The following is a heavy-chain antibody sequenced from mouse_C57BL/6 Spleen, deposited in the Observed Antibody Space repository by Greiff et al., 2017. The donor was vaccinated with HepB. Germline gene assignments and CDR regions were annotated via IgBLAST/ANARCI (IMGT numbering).Heavy chain of an antibody. CDR2: INYDGSST. CDR1: GFTFSDYY. Sequence: EVKLVESEGGLVQPGSSMKLSCTASGFTFSDYYMAWVRQVPEKGLEWVANINYDGSSTYYLDSLKSRFIISRDNAKNILYLQMSSLKSEDTATYYCARDSSYFDVWGTGTTVTVSS. CDR3: ARDSSYFDV. V-gene: IGHV5-16*01. J-gene: IGHJ1*03.